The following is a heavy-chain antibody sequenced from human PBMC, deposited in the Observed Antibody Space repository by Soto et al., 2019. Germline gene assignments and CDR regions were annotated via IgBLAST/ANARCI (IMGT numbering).Heavy chain of an antibody. D-gene: IGHD1-7*01. CDR3: ARVLVNWNYRAGAFDI. CDR1: DVLSIDPY. V-gene: IGHV4-59*11. CDR2: IYYSGST. J-gene: IGHJ3*02. Sequence: SVTHSLTYTFSDVLSIDPYWTWIRQPTGKGLEWIGYIYYSGSTNYNPSLKSRVTMSVDTSNNQFSLKLRSVTAADTAVYYCARVLVNWNYRAGAFDIWGQGTIVNV.